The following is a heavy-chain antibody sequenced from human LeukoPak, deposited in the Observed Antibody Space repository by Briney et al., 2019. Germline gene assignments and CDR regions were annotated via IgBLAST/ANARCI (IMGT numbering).Heavy chain of an antibody. CDR2: INTDGSTT. Sequence: GGSLRPSCAASGFTFSSYWMHWVRQAPGKGLVWVSRINTDGSTTNYADSVKGRFTISRDNAKNTLYLQMNSLRAEDTAVYYCARVRIAVNDRSFDYWGQGTLVTVSS. V-gene: IGHV3-74*01. CDR1: GFTFSSYW. D-gene: IGHD6-19*01. J-gene: IGHJ4*02. CDR3: ARVRIAVNDRSFDY.